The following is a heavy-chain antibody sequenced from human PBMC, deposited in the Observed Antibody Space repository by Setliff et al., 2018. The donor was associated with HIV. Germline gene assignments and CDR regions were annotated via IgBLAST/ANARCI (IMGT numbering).Heavy chain of an antibody. J-gene: IGHJ4*02. Sequence: ASLKVSCQASGYTFNNYYMHWVRQAPGQGLEWMGIINPSDNRTYYAQKFQGRVTMTRDTSTSSVYMELRSLRSEDTAVYYCARAYYDSVWGSHRYRFYYFDYWGQGSLVTVSS. CDR2: INPSDNRT. D-gene: IGHD3-16*02. CDR1: GYTFNNYY. V-gene: IGHV1-46*02. CDR3: ARAYYDSVWGSHRYRFYYFDY.